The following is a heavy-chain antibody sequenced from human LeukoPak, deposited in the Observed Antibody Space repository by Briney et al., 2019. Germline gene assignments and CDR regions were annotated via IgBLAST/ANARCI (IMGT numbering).Heavy chain of an antibody. CDR3: ASGYCSTTSCPHY. CDR1: GGSISSYY. V-gene: IGHV4-59*01. CDR2: IYYSGST. J-gene: IGHJ4*02. Sequence: PSETLSLTCTVSGGSISSYYWSWIRQPPGRGLEWIGHIYYSGSTYYNPSLKSRVTISVDTSKNQFSLKLSSVTAADTAVYYCASGYCSTTSCPHYWGQGTLVTVSS. D-gene: IGHD2-2*01.